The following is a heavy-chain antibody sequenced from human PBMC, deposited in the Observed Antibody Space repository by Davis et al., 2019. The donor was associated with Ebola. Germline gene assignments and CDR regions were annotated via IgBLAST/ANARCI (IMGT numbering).Heavy chain of an antibody. CDR2: INHSGST. CDR3: ARCRSSWYPLSCYYYGMDV. Sequence: PSETLSLTCAVYGGSFSGYYWSWIRQPPGKGREWIGEINHSGSTNYNPSLKSRVTISVDTSKNQFFLKLSSVTAADTAVYYCARCRSSWYPLSCYYYGMDVWGQGTTVTVSS. CDR1: GGSFSGYY. V-gene: IGHV4-34*01. D-gene: IGHD6-13*01. J-gene: IGHJ6*02.